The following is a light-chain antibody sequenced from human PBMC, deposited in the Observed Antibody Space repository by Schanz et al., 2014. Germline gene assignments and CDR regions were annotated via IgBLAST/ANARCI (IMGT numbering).Light chain of an antibody. CDR2: GAF. V-gene: IGKV3-20*01. CDR3: QQFSSAPFS. CDR1: QSISGYD. Sequence: EIVLTQSPGTLSLSPGERATLSCKASQSISGYDLAWYQQKPGQAPRLLIYGAFDRATGIPDRFTGGGSGTDFTLTISRLEPEDFAVYYCQQFSSAPFSFGPGTRVDVK. J-gene: IGKJ3*01.